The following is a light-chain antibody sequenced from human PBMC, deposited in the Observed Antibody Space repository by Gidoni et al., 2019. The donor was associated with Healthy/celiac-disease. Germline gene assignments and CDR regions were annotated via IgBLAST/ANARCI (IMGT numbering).Light chain of an antibody. CDR3: QQYGSSPRT. Sequence: EIVLTQSPGTLFLSPGERATLSCRRSQSVSSSYLAWYQQKPGQAPRLLIYGASSRATGIPDRFSGRGSGKDLTLTISRLEPEDFAVYYCQQYGSSPRTFGQGTKVEIK. CDR2: GAS. CDR1: QSVSSSY. J-gene: IGKJ1*01. V-gene: IGKV3-20*01.